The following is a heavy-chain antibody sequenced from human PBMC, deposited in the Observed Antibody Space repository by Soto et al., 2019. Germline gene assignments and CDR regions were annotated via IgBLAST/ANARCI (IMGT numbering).Heavy chain of an antibody. V-gene: IGHV3-21*01. J-gene: IGHJ6*02. Sequence: GGSLRLSCAASGFTFSSYSMNWVRQAPGKGLEWVSSISSSSSYIYYADSVKGRFTISRDNAKNSLYLQMNSLRAEDTAVYYCARDAVPAAIPHYYYGMDVWGQGTTVTVSS. CDR1: GFTFSSYS. CDR2: ISSSSSYI. D-gene: IGHD2-2*02. CDR3: ARDAVPAAIPHYYYGMDV.